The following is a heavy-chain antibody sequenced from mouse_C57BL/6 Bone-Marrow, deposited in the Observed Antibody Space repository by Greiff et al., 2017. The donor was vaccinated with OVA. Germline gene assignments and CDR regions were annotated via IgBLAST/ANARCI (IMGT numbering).Heavy chain of an antibody. CDR2: IYPGDGDT. CDR1: GYAFSSSW. J-gene: IGHJ2*01. V-gene: IGHV1-82*01. Sequence: QVQLKQSGPELVKPGASVKISCKASGYAFSSSWMNWVKQRPGKGLEWIGRIYPGDGDTNYNGKFKGKATLTADKSSSTAYMQLSSLTSEDSAVYFCASSEGIYYGSSYDYWGQGTTLTVSS. CDR3: ASSEGIYYGSSYDY. D-gene: IGHD1-1*01.